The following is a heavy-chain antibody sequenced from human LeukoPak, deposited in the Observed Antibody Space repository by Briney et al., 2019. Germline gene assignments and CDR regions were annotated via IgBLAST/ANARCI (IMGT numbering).Heavy chain of an antibody. V-gene: IGHV4-30-4*01. J-gene: IGHJ3*02. CDR1: GGSISSGDYY. CDR2: TFYSGGT. Sequence: SQTLSLTCTVSGGSISSGDYYWSWIRQPPGKGLEWIGYTFYSGGTDYNPSLKSRVTISVDTSKNQFSLKLSSVTAADTAVYYCARHAYEAAFDIWGQGTMVTVSS. CDR3: ARHAYEAAFDI. D-gene: IGHD5-12*01.